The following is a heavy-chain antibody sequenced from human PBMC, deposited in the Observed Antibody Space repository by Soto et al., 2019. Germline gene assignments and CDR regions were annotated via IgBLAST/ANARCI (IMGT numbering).Heavy chain of an antibody. CDR2: IIPILGIA. CDR1: GGTFSSYT. V-gene: IGHV1-69*04. D-gene: IGHD3-16*01. CDR3: ARDPGISRFATVVIYYYYGMDV. Sequence: ASVKVSCKASGGTFSSYTISWVRQAPGQGLEWMGRIIPILGIANYAQKFQGRVTITADKSTSTAYMELSSLRSEDTAVYYCARDPGISRFATVVIYYYYGMDVWGQGTTVTVSS. J-gene: IGHJ6*02.